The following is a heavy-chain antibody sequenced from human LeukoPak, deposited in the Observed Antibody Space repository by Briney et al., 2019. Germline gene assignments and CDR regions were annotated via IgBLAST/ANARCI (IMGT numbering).Heavy chain of an antibody. D-gene: IGHD2-2*01. CDR3: ARDFPPYCSSTSCLYYFDY. Sequence: GGSLRLSCAASGFTFSSYAMHWVRQAPGKGLEWVAVISYDGSNKYYADSVKGRFTISRDNSKNTLYLQMNSLRAEDTAVYYCARDFPPYCSSTSCLYYFDYWGQGTLVTVSS. V-gene: IGHV3-30-3*01. J-gene: IGHJ4*02. CDR1: GFTFSSYA. CDR2: ISYDGSNK.